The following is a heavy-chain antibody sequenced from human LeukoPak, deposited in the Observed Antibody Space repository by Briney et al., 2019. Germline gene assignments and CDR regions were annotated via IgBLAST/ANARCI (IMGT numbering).Heavy chain of an antibody. CDR3: TTGKVSASGWRNY. CDR2: IRSHSDGGKA. CDR1: ECTFENSW. D-gene: IGHD3-9*01. Sequence: PGWSLTVSCVAHECTFENSWMNWVRPAPGKGLDWVGRIRSHSDGGKADYAARVNGRFTIYRDNSIDTVYLEMSRVKFEDSGGYFCTTGKVSASGWRNYWGQGTLVTVSS. J-gene: IGHJ4*02. V-gene: IGHV3-15*01.